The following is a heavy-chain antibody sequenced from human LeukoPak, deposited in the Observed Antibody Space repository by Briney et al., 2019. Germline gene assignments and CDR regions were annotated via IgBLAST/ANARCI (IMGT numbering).Heavy chain of an antibody. V-gene: IGHV1-8*02. CDR2: MNPNSGNT. Sequence: ASVTVSCKASGGTFSSYAISWVRQAPGQGLEWMGWMNPNSGNTGYAQKFQGRVTMTRNTSISTAYMELSSLRSEDTAVYYCARGTVKYYYDSSGYYYWGQGTLVTVSS. D-gene: IGHD3-22*01. CDR3: ARGTVKYYYDSSGYYY. J-gene: IGHJ4*02. CDR1: GGTFSSYA.